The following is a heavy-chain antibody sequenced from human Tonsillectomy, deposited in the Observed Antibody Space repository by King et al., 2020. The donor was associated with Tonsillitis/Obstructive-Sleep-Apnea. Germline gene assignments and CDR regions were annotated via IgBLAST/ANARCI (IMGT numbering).Heavy chain of an antibody. V-gene: IGHV3-33*01. D-gene: IGHD5/OR15-5a*01. CDR1: GFTFSNYG. J-gene: IGHJ6*02. CDR3: AREMCTSNLPYYGVDV. Sequence: VQLVESGGGVVQPGRSLRLSCAASGFTFSNYGMHWVRQAPGKGLEWVAVIWYDGNNKYYADSVKGRFTISRDNSKNTLYLQMNSLRVEDTAVYYCAREMCTSNLPYYGVDVWGQGTTVTVSS. CDR2: IWYDGNNK.